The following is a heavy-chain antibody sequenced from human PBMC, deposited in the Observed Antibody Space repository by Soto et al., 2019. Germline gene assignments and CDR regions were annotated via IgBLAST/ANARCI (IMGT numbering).Heavy chain of an antibody. J-gene: IGHJ4*02. CDR3: ATSYGSGYRAFDS. D-gene: IGHD3-10*01. CDR2: INPILSMS. CDR1: GDTFNFYT. Sequence: QVQLVQSGADVQRPGSSVRGSCKASGDTFNFYTINWVRQAPGQGLQWMGRINPILSMSNYAPRFQGRVTMTADKSTSTAYMELSSLRSEDTAMYYCATSYGSGYRAFDSWGQGALVTVSS. V-gene: IGHV1-69*02.